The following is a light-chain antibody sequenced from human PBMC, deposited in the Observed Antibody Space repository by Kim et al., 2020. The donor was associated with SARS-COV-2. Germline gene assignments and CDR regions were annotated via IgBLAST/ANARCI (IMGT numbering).Light chain of an antibody. J-gene: IGKJ2*01. CDR2: AAS. CDR3: QQYYSYPRT. V-gene: IGKV1-8*01. Sequence: SASTGDRVTITCRARQGISSYLAWYQQKPGKAPKLLIYAASTLQSGVPSRFSGSGSGTDFTLTISCLQSEDFATYYCQQYYSYPRTFGQGTKLEI. CDR1: QGISSY.